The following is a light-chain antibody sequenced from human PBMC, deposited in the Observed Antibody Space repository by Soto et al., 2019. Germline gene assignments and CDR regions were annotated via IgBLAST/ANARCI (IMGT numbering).Light chain of an antibody. V-gene: IGKV3-20*01. Sequence: EIVLTQSPGTLSLSPGEGATLSCRASQFVSSTYLAWYQQKGGQAPRLLIYGASSRATGIPDRFSGSGSGTDFTLTISRLVPEDFAVYYCQQYGSSXITFGQGTRLEIK. CDR2: GAS. J-gene: IGKJ5*01. CDR1: QFVSSTY. CDR3: QQYGSSXIT.